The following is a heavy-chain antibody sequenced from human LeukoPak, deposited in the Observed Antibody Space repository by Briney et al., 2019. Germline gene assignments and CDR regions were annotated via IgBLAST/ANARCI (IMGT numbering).Heavy chain of an antibody. CDR3: ARDHYYYHSSGYSTWFDP. V-gene: IGHV3-7*04. J-gene: IGHJ5*02. CDR1: GLTFSIYW. CDR2: IKQDGSEK. Sequence: GGSLRLSCAASGLTFSIYWMSWVRQAPGKGLEWVANIKQDGSEKYYVDSVKGRFTISRDNAKDSLYLQMNSLRAEDTAVYYCARDHYYYHSSGYSTWFDPWGQGTLVTVSS. D-gene: IGHD3-22*01.